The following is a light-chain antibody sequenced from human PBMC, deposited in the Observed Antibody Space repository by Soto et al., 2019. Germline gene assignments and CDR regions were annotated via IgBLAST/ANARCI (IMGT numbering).Light chain of an antibody. CDR3: CSYAGSPTFGV. Sequence: QSALTQPASVSGSPGQSITIACTGTSSDVGGYKYVSWYQQHPGRAPKVMIYEVSKRPSGVSNRFSGSKSGNTASLTISGLQAEDDADYYCCSYAGSPTFGVFGTGTKVTVL. CDR2: EVS. CDR1: SSDVGGYKY. J-gene: IGLJ1*01. V-gene: IGLV2-23*02.